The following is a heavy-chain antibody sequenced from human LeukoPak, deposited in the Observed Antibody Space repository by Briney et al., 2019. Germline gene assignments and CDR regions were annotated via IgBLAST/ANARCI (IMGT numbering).Heavy chain of an antibody. D-gene: IGHD3-22*01. CDR3: ATDPGTMIVVP. Sequence: TGGSLRLSCAASGFTFSTYGMHWVRQAPGKGLEWVAGISYGGSNKYYADSVKGRFTISRDNSKNTLYLQMNSLRAEDTALYYCATDPGTMIVVPWGQGTPVTVSS. J-gene: IGHJ4*02. CDR2: ISYGGSNK. CDR1: GFTFSTYG. V-gene: IGHV3-30*03.